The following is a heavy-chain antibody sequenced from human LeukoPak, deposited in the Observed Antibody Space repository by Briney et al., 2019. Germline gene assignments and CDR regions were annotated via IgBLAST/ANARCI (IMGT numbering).Heavy chain of an antibody. CDR3: AKDGGYYDSSGYYLG. CDR1: EFTVSVNY. Sequence: PGGSLRLSCAASEFTVSVNYMSWVRQAPGKGLEWVSAISGSGGSTYYADSVKGRFTISRDNSKNTLYLQMNSLRAEDTAVYYCAKDGGYYDSSGYYLGWGQGTLVTVSS. CDR2: ISGSGGST. V-gene: IGHV3-23*01. D-gene: IGHD3-22*01. J-gene: IGHJ4*02.